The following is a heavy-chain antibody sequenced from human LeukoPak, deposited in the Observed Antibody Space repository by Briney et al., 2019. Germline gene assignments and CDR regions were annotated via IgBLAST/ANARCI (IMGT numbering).Heavy chain of an antibody. CDR2: IYSGGST. CDR3: ARYPYDSSGYYLDY. CDR1: GFTVSSNY. V-gene: IGHV3-53*01. D-gene: IGHD3-22*01. Sequence: GGSLRLSCAASGFTVSSNYMSWVRQAPGKGLEWVSVIYSGGSTYYADSVKGRFTISRDNSKNTLYLQMNSLRAEDTAVYYCARYPYDSSGYYLDYWGQGTLVTVSS. J-gene: IGHJ4*02.